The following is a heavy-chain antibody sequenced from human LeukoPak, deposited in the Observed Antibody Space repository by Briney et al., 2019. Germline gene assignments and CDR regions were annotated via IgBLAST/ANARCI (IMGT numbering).Heavy chain of an antibody. CDR3: ARVVGIAVVPGATEDNYFDP. CDR1: GGSFSNYF. CDR2: IKKSGDT. V-gene: IGHV4-34*01. Sequence: SDTLSLTCGVYGGSFSNYFWTWIRQSPAKEREGVGEIKKSGDTDYNPSLKRRANISIDTSRSQFSLTLSSVTAADTAMYYCARVVGIAVVPGATEDNYFDPWGQGTQVTVSS. J-gene: IGHJ5*02. D-gene: IGHD2-2*01.